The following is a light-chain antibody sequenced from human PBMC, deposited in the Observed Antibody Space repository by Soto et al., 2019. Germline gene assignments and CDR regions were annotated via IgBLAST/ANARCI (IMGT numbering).Light chain of an antibody. V-gene: IGLV1-40*01. Sequence: QSVLTQPPSVSGAPGQRVTISCTGSSSNIGARFDVHWYQQLPGTAPKVLIYGNTNRPSGVPDRFSASKSGTSAFLAITGLQAEDEADYYCQSYDSSLSGSVFGGGTKVTVL. CDR2: GNT. J-gene: IGLJ3*02. CDR3: QSYDSSLSGSV. CDR1: SSNIGARFD.